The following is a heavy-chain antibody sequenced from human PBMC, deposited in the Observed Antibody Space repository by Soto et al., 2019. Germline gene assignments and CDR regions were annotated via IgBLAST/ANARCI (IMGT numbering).Heavy chain of an antibody. J-gene: IGHJ6*02. CDR1: GYTFTSYD. Sequence: VASVKVSCKASGYTFTSYDINWVRQATGQGLEWMGWINPNSGNTVNAQKFQGRVTMTRNTSINTVDMELSGLRSEDTAVYYCARDSSSYYNYGMDVWGQGTTVTVSS. V-gene: IGHV1-8*01. CDR3: ARDSSSYYNYGMDV. D-gene: IGHD6-13*01. CDR2: INPNSGNT.